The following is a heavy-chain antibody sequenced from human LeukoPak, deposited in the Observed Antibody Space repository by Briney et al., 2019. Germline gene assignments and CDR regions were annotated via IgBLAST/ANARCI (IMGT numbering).Heavy chain of an antibody. J-gene: IGHJ4*02. CDR3: ARHGPTREIDY. Sequence: SETLSLTCTVSGGSISSYYWSWIRQPPGKGLEWIGYVYYSGTTNYNPSLKSRVTISIDTSKNQFSLKLSSVTAADTAVYYCARHGPTREIDYWGQGTLVTVSS. CDR2: VYYSGTT. CDR1: GGSISSYY. V-gene: IGHV4-59*08. D-gene: IGHD5-12*01.